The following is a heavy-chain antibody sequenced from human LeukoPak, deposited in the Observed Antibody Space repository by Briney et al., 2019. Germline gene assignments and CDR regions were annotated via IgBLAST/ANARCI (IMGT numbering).Heavy chain of an antibody. J-gene: IGHJ4*02. CDR2: INHSGST. CDR3: ARSGGWLQRVANFDY. V-gene: IGHV4-34*01. Sequence: SETLSLTCAVYGGSFSGYYWSWIRQPPGKGLEWIGEINHSGSTNYNPSLKSRVTISVDTSKNQFSLKLSSVTAADTAVYYCARSGGWLQRVANFDYWGQGTLVTVSS. CDR1: GGSFSGYY. D-gene: IGHD5-24*01.